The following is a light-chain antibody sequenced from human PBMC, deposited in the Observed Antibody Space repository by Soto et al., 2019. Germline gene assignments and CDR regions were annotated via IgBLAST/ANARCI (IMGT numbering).Light chain of an antibody. V-gene: IGKV3-20*01. CDR3: QQYGGVPYT. J-gene: IGKJ2*01. Sequence: EIVLTQSPGTLSLSPGQRATLYCRASESISRDYLAWYQQRLGQAPRLLIYGASSGATGILDRFSGSGSGTDFTLTISRLEPEDFAIYYCQQYGGVPYTFGQGTKLEIK. CDR1: ESISRDY. CDR2: GAS.